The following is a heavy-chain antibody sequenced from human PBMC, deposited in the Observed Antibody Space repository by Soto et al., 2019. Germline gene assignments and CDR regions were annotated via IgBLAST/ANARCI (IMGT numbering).Heavy chain of an antibody. CDR2: IYSGGST. CDR3: AREGQQLAYGMDV. V-gene: IGHV3-53*01. J-gene: IGHJ6*02. CDR1: GFTVSSNY. Sequence: EVQLVESGGGLIQPGGSLRLSCAASGFTVSSNYMSWVRQAPGKGLEWVSVIYSGGSTYYADSVKGRFTISRDNSKNTLYLQMNSLRAEDTAVYYGAREGQQLAYGMDVWGQGTTVTVSS. D-gene: IGHD6-13*01.